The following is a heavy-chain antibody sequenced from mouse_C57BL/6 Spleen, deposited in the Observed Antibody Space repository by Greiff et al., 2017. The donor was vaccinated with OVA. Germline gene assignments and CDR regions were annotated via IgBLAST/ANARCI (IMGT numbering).Heavy chain of an antibody. CDR1: GYTFTDYY. Sequence: VQRVESGAELVRPGASVKLSCKASGYTFTDYYINWVKQRPGQGLEWIARIYPGSGNTYYNEKFKGKATLTAEKSSSTAYMQLSSLTSEDSAVYFCATGYYGSSPVDVWGTGTTVTVSS. CDR2: IYPGSGNT. V-gene: IGHV1-76*01. J-gene: IGHJ1*03. D-gene: IGHD1-1*01. CDR3: ATGYYGSSPVDV.